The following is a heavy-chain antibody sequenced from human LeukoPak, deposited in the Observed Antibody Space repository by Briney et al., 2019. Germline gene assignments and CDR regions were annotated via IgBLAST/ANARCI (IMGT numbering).Heavy chain of an antibody. V-gene: IGHV4-39*07. CDR2: INHSGST. CDR3: ARLGSWNRGGNWFDP. D-gene: IGHD6-13*01. CDR1: GGSISSSAYY. Sequence: SETLSLTSSVSGGSISSSAYYWGWILQPPGKGLEWIGEINHSGSTNYNPSLKSRVTISVDTSKNQFSLKLSSVTAADTAVYYCARLGSWNRGGNWFDPWGQGTLVTVSS. J-gene: IGHJ5*02.